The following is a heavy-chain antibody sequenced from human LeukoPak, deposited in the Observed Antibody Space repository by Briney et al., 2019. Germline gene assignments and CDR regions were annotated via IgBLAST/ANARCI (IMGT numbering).Heavy chain of an antibody. CDR1: GYTFTGYY. CDR3: ARVDYGDYGDAFDI. V-gene: IGHV1-2*02. Sequence: ASVKVYCKASGYTFTGYYMHWVRQAPGQGLEWMGWINPNSGGTNYAQKFQGRVTMTRETSISTAYMELSRLRSGDTAVYYCARVDYGDYGDAFDIWGEGTMVTVSS. D-gene: IGHD4-17*01. J-gene: IGHJ3*02. CDR2: INPNSGGT.